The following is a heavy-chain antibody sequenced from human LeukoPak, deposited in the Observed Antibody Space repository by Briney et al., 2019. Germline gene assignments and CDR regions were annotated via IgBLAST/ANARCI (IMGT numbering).Heavy chain of an antibody. Sequence: GASVKVSCKASGYTFTSYGISWVRQAPGQGLEWMGWISAYNGNTNYAQKLQGRVTITADESTSTAYMELSSLRSEDTAVYYCARDPGLGVDTAMGGMDVWGQGTTVTVSS. D-gene: IGHD5-18*01. CDR1: GYTFTSYG. J-gene: IGHJ6*02. CDR3: ARDPGLGVDTAMGGMDV. V-gene: IGHV1-18*01. CDR2: ISAYNGNT.